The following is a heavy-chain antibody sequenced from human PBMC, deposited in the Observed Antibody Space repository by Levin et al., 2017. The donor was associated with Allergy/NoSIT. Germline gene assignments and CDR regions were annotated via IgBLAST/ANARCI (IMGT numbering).Heavy chain of an antibody. CDR3: ARTCGGDCYSGNDAFDI. CDR1: GYTFTSYG. V-gene: IGHV1-18*01. J-gene: IGHJ3*02. CDR2: ISAYNGNT. Sequence: GESLKISCKASGYTFTSYGISWVRQAPGQGLEWMGWISAYNGNTNYAQKLQGRVTMTTDTSTSTAYMELRSLRSDDTAVYYCARTCGGDCYSGNDAFDIWGQGTMVTVSS. D-gene: IGHD2-21*02.